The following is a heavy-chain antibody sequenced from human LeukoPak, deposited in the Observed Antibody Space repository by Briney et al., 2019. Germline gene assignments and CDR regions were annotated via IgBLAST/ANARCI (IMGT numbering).Heavy chain of an antibody. CDR3: ARGGMATIAIDY. Sequence: SETLSLTCTVSGYSISSGYYWGWIRQPPGKGLEWIGSIYHSGSTYYNPSLNSRVTISVDTSKNQFSLKLSSVTAADTAVYYCARGGMATIAIDYWGQGTLVTVSS. D-gene: IGHD5-24*01. J-gene: IGHJ4*02. CDR2: IYHSGST. CDR1: GYSISSGYY. V-gene: IGHV4-38-2*02.